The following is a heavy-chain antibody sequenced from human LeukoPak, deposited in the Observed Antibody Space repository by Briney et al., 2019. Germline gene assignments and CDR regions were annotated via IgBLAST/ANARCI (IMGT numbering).Heavy chain of an antibody. CDR1: GFTFSNYW. Sequence: GGSLRLSCAASGFTFSNYWMHWVRQAPGKGLVWVSRINSDGINTSYADSVKGRFTISRDNAKNTLYLQMNSLRGEDTGVYYCARGLSGYSSSLGYWGQGTLVIVSS. CDR2: INSDGINT. V-gene: IGHV3-74*01. J-gene: IGHJ4*02. D-gene: IGHD6-6*01. CDR3: ARGLSGYSSSLGY.